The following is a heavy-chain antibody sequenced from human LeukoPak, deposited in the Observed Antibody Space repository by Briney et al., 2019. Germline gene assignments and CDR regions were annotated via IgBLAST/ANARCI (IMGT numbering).Heavy chain of an antibody. V-gene: IGHV4-39*01. CDR3: ARRGIPLFYGMDV. CDR1: GGSISSSSYY. J-gene: IGHJ6*02. Sequence: SETLSLTCTVSGGSISSSSYYWGWIRQPPGKGLEWIGSIYYSGSTYYNPSLKSRVTISVDTSKNQFSLKLSSVTAADTAVYYCARRGIPLFYGMDVWGQWTTVTLSS. CDR2: IYYSGST. D-gene: IGHD6-13*01.